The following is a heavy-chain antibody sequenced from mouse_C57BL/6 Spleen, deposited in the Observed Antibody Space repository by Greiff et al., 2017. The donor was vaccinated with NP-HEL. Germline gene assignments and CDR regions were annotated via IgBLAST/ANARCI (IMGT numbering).Heavy chain of an antibody. D-gene: IGHD1-1*01. V-gene: IGHV1-50*01. CDR3: ARPPYYYGSSPYAMDY. CDR2: IDPSDSYT. CDR1: GYTFTSYW. J-gene: IGHJ4*01. Sequence: QVQLQQSGAELVKPGASVKLSCKASGYTFTSYWMQWVKQRPGQGLEWIGEIDPSDSYTNYNQKFKGKATLTVDTSSSTAYMQLSSLTSEDSAVYYCARPPYYYGSSPYAMDYWGQGTSVTVSS.